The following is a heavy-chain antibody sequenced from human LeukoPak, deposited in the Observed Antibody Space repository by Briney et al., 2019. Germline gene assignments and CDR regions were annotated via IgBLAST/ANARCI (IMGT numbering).Heavy chain of an antibody. V-gene: IGHV4-38-2*02. D-gene: IGHD2-2*01. CDR2: IYHSGST. Sequence: PSETLSLTCTVSGYSISSGYYWGWIRQPPGKGLEWIGSIYHSGSTYYSPSLKSRVTISVDTSKNQFSLKLSSVTAADTAVYYCARDIRVYCSSTSCYYYYYMDVWGKGTTVTVSS. J-gene: IGHJ6*03. CDR1: GYSISSGYY. CDR3: ARDIRVYCSSTSCYYYYYMDV.